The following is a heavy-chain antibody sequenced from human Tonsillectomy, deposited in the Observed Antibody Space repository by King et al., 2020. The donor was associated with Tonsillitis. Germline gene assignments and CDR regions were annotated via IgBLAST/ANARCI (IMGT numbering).Heavy chain of an antibody. D-gene: IGHD3-3*01. V-gene: IGHV3-21*01. CDR3: ASLGFGFDY. CDR2: FSYIDNFI. Sequence: VQLVESGGGLVKPGGSLRLSCAASGFTFSTYTMNWVRQAPGKGLEWVASFSYIDNFIHYADSVKGRFTVSRDNAKNSLYLQMNSLRAEDTAVYFCASLGFGFDYWGQGTLVTVSS. CDR1: GFTFSTYT. J-gene: IGHJ4*02.